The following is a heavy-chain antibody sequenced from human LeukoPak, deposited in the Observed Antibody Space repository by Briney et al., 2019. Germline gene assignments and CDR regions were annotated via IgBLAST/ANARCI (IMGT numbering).Heavy chain of an antibody. CDR2: ISAYNGNT. CDR1: GYTFTSYG. D-gene: IGHD3-3*01. CDR3: ARANYDFLGNDI. V-gene: IGHV1-18*01. J-gene: IGHJ3*02. Sequence: ASVKVSCKASGYTFTSYGISCVRQAPRPGGEGMGWISAYNGNTNYAQNLQGRVTMTTDTSTSTTYMELRSVRSEDTAVYYCARANYDFLGNDIWGQGTMVTVSS.